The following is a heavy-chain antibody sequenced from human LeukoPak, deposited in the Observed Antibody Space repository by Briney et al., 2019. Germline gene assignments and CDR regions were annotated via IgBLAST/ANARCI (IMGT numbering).Heavy chain of an antibody. V-gene: IGHV1-18*01. Sequence: ASVKVSCKASGYTFNSYAITLVRQAPGQGLEWMGWISTYNGITSYAQKLQGRVTMTTDTSSTTAYMELRSLRSDDTALYYCARDRGLRATAGTRIDFWGQGTLVTVSS. CDR2: ISTYNGIT. J-gene: IGHJ4*02. CDR1: GYTFNSYA. CDR3: ARDRGLRATAGTRIDF. D-gene: IGHD6-13*01.